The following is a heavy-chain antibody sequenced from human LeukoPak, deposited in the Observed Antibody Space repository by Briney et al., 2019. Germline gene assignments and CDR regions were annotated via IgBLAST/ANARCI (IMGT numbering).Heavy chain of an antibody. CDR1: GYTFTGYY. CDR3: AIDSYYYDSSGYYYYFDY. CDR2: INPNSGGT. J-gene: IGHJ4*02. Sequence: GASVKVSCKASGYTFTGYYMHWVRQAPGQGLEWMGRINPNSGGTNYAQKFQGRVTMTRDTSISTAYMELSRLRSDDTPVYYCAIDSYYYDSSGYYYYFDYWVKGTLVTVFS. D-gene: IGHD3-22*01. V-gene: IGHV1-2*06.